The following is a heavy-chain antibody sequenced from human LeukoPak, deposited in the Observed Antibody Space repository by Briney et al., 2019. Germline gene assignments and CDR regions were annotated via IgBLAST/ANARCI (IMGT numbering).Heavy chain of an antibody. CDR1: GYTFTSYG. D-gene: IGHD6-13*01. J-gene: IGHJ4*02. V-gene: IGHV1-18*01. CDR2: ISAYNGNT. Sequence: ASVKVSCKASGYTFTSYGISWVRQAPGQGLEWMGWISAYNGNTNYAQKLQGRVTMTTDTSTSTAYMELRSQRSDDTAVYYCARDTGIAAAAHFDYWGQGTLVTVSS. CDR3: ARDTGIAAAAHFDY.